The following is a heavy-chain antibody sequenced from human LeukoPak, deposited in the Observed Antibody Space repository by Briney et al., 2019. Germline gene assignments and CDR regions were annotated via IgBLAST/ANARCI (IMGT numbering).Heavy chain of an antibody. D-gene: IGHD3-16*01. Sequence: HPGGSLRLSCAASGFTFSTYSMDWVRQAPGKGLEWVSYISWRSSATYADSVKGRFTISRDNAKNSLYLQMNSLRAEDTALYHCARAFTDPDYYYYMDVWGKGTTVTVSS. CDR1: GFTFSTYS. CDR3: ARAFTDPDYYYYMDV. V-gene: IGHV3-48*04. J-gene: IGHJ6*03. CDR2: ISWRSSAT.